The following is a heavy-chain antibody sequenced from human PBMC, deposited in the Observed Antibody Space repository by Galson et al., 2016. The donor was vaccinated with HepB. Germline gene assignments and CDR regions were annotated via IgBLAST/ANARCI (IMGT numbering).Heavy chain of an antibody. J-gene: IGHJ4*02. Sequence: SVKVSCKASGYIFTDYYMHWVRQAPGQGLEWMGRINPRSGVTSYAQEFEGRVTMTRDTSITTFYMGLRGLRPDDTAVYYCAKEVGYRNTWYPFDYWGQGFLVTVSS. CDR1: GYIFTDYY. CDR3: AKEVGYRNTWYPFDY. V-gene: IGHV1-2*06. D-gene: IGHD6-13*01. CDR2: INPRSGVT.